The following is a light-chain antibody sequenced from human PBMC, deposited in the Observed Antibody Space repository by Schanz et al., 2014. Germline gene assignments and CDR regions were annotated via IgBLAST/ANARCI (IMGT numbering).Light chain of an antibody. CDR3: QQFSSAPFS. Sequence: EIVLTQSPATLSLSPGERATLSCRASQSVSSYLAWYQQKPGQAPRLLIYDASNRATGTPARFSGSGSGTDFTLTISRLEPEDFAVYYCQQFSSAPFSFGPGTRVDVK. J-gene: IGKJ3*01. CDR2: DAS. CDR1: QSVSSY. V-gene: IGKV3-11*01.